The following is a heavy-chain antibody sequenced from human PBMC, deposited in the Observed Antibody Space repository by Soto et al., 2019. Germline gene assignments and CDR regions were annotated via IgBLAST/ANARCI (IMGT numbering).Heavy chain of an antibody. V-gene: IGHV3-7*01. CDR2: IKQDGSEK. J-gene: IGHJ3*02. CDR1: GFTFSSDW. Sequence: GGSLRLSCAASGFTFSSDWMSWVRQAPGKGLEWVANIKQDGSEKYYVDSVKGRFTISRDNAKNSLYLQMNSLRAEDTAVYYCAREAIWGQGTMVTVSS. CDR3: AREAI.